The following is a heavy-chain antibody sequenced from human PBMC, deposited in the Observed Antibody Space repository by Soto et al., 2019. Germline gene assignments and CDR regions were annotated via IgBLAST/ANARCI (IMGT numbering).Heavy chain of an antibody. CDR1: GFTFSSYG. CDR3: ARDRDTAMVMDAFDI. CDR2: IWYDGSNK. D-gene: IGHD5-18*01. J-gene: IGHJ3*02. Sequence: QVQLVESGGGVVQPGRSLRLSCAASGFTFSSYGMHWVRQAPGKGLEWVAVIWYDGSNKYYADSVKGRFTISRDNSKNTLYLQMNSLRAEDTAVYYFARDRDTAMVMDAFDIWGQGTMVTVSS. V-gene: IGHV3-33*01.